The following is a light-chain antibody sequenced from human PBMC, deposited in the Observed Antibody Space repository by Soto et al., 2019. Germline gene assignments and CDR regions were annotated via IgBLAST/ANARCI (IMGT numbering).Light chain of an antibody. CDR2: KAS. J-gene: IGKJ1*01. CDR3: QQYESYRT. V-gene: IGKV1-5*03. Sequence: DIQMTQSPSTLSASIGDRVTITCRASQSVSPWLAWYQQKPGKPPKLLIYKASTLETGVPSRFSGSESGTEFTLTISSLQPEDFATYYCQQYESYRTFGQGTKVEIK. CDR1: QSVSPW.